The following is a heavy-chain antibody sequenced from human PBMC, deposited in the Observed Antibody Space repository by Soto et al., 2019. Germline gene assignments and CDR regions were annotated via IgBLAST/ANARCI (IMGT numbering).Heavy chain of an antibody. V-gene: IGHV1-3*01. CDR3: ATCYYDSSGYRSDAFDI. CDR1: GYTFTSYA. Sequence: ASVKVSCKASGYTFTSYAMHWVRQAPGQRLEWKGSFNAGDGETIYSQKFQGRVTMTEDTSTDTAYMELSSLRSEDTAVYYCATCYYDSSGYRSDAFDIWGQGTMVTVSS. D-gene: IGHD3-22*01. J-gene: IGHJ3*02. CDR2: FNAGDGET.